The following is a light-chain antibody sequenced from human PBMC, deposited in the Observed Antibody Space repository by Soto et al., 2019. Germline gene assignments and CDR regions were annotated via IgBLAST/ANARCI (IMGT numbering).Light chain of an antibody. CDR3: QQYYNYPRT. CDR2: AAS. CDR1: QGISSY. Sequence: AIRMTQSPSSFPASTGDRVTITCRASQGISSYLAWYQQKPGKAPKLLIYAASTLQSGVPSRFSASGSGTDFTLTISCLQSEDFATYYCQQYYNYPRTFGQGTKVEIK. J-gene: IGKJ1*01. V-gene: IGKV1-8*01.